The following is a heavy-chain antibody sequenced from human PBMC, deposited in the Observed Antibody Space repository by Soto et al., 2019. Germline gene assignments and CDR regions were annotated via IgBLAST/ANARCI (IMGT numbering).Heavy chain of an antibody. J-gene: IGHJ3*02. Sequence: GGSLRLSCAASGLTFSNYAMTWVRQAPGKGLEWVSSISGGGASTYYADSVRGRFTISRDNSKNTLYLQMNSLRVEDAAVYYCAKDLHNWNDVFAFDIWGHGTMVTVSS. V-gene: IGHV3-23*01. CDR2: ISGGGAST. D-gene: IGHD1-1*01. CDR3: AKDLHNWNDVFAFDI. CDR1: GLTFSNYA.